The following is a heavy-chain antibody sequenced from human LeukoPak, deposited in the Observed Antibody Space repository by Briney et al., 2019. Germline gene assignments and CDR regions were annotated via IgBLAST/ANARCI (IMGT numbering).Heavy chain of an antibody. CDR2: IYSGDNT. D-gene: IGHD2-15*01. Sequence: PGGSLRLSCAASGFSVGTNYMTWVRQAPGKGLEWVSVIYSGDNTYYAGSVKGRFTISRDTPKNTLYLQMNSLRAEDTAVYYCARDTGSGYCSGGRCRGAFDIWGQGTMVTVSS. CDR3: ARDTGSGYCSGGRCRGAFDI. J-gene: IGHJ3*02. CDR1: GFSVGTNY. V-gene: IGHV3-53*01.